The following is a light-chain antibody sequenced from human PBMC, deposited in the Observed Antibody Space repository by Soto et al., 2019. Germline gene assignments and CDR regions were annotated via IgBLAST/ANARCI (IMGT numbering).Light chain of an antibody. CDR3: CSYAGSPFYV. CDR2: GVS. J-gene: IGLJ1*01. Sequence: QSVLTQPRSVSGSPGQSVTISCTGTSSDVGGYEYVSWYQQHPGKAPKLMIYGVSKRPSGVPVRFSGTRSGNTASLTISGLQTEDEADYYCCSYAGSPFYVFGIGTKVTVL. CDR1: SSDVGGYEY. V-gene: IGLV2-11*01.